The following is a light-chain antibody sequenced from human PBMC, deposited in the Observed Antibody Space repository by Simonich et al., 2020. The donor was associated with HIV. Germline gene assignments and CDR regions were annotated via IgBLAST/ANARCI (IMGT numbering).Light chain of an antibody. CDR1: SGSVSTSYY. CDR2: STN. Sequence: QTVVTQEPSFSVSPGGTVTLTCGLSSGSVSTSYYPSWYQQTPGQAPRTLIYSTNTRSSGVLDRFSGSILGNKAALTITGAQADDESDYYCVLYMGSGIRVFGGGTKLTVL. CDR3: VLYMGSGIRV. V-gene: IGLV8-61*01. J-gene: IGLJ3*02.